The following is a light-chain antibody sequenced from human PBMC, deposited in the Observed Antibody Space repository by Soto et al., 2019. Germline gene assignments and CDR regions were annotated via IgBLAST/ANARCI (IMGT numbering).Light chain of an antibody. Sequence: DIVMTQSPLSLPVTPGEPASISCRSSQSLLQSNGYNYVHWYLQKPGQSPQLLIYMGFNRASGVPDRCSGSGSGTDYTLRISRVEAEDVGVYYCIQALQAPSIFGQGTRVEIK. J-gene: IGKJ1*01. CDR1: QSLLQSNGYNY. CDR2: MGF. CDR3: IQALQAPSI. V-gene: IGKV2-28*01.